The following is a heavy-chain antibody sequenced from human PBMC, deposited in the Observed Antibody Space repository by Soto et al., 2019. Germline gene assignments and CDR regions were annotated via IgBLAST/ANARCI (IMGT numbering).Heavy chain of an antibody. CDR1: GFTFNNYG. J-gene: IGHJ4*02. CDR2: ISYDGSNK. Sequence: QVHLVESGGGGVQPGRSLRLSCAASGFTFNNYGMHLARQAPGKGLERVAFISYDGSNKYYPDSVKGRFTISRDNSKNTLDLQMNSLRAEDTAMYYCAGGKYYFDYCGQGTLVTVSS. CDR3: AGGKYYFDY. V-gene: IGHV3-33*01. D-gene: IGHD1-26*01.